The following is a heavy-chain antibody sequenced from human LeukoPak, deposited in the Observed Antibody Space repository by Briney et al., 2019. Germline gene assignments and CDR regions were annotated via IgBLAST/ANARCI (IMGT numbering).Heavy chain of an antibody. CDR1: GYTFTSYG. D-gene: IGHD6-13*01. CDR2: ISAYNGNT. J-gene: IGHJ3*02. V-gene: IGHV1-18*01. CDR3: ASLVGSSWLNDAFDI. Sequence: GASVKVSCKASGYTFTSYGISWVRQAPGQGLEWMGWISAYNGNTNYAQKLQGRVTMTTDTSISTAYMELSRLRSDDTAVYYCASLVGSSWLNDAFDIWGQGTMVTVSS.